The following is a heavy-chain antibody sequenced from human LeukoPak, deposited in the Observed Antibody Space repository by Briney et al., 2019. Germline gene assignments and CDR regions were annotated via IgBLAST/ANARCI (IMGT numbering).Heavy chain of an antibody. V-gene: IGHV3-33*01. CDR1: GFTFSSYG. D-gene: IGHD5-12*01. CDR3: ATSRGGYDYHGY. J-gene: IGHJ4*02. CDR2: IWYDGSNK. Sequence: GGSLRLSCAASGFTFSSYGMHWVRQAPGKGLEWVAVIWYDGSNKYYADSVKGRFTISRDNSKNTLYLQMNSLRAEDTAVYYCATSRGGYDYHGYWGQGTLVTVSS.